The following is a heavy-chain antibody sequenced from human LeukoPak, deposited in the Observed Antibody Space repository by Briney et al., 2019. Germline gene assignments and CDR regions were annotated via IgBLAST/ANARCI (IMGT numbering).Heavy chain of an antibody. CDR2: ISYDGSNK. D-gene: IGHD2-8*01. Sequence: GGSLRLSCAASGFTFSSYGMHWVRQAPGKGLEWVAVISYDGSNKYYADSVKGRFTISRDNSKNTLYLQMNSLRAEDTAVYYCAKDPCFSVCYIFDYWGQGTLVTVSS. J-gene: IGHJ4*02. CDR3: AKDPCFSVCYIFDY. CDR1: GFTFSSYG. V-gene: IGHV3-30*18.